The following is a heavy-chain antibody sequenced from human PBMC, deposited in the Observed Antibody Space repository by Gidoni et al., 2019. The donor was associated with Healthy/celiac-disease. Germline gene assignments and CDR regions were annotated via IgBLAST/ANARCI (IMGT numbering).Heavy chain of an antibody. CDR2: IKSKTDGGTT. CDR1: GFTFSNAW. V-gene: IGHV3-15*01. Sequence: EVQLVESGGGLVKPGGSLRLSGEASGFTFSNAWMGWVRQAPGKGLEWVGRIKSKTDGGTTDYAAPVKGRFTISRDDSKNTLYLQMNSLKTEDTAVYYCRAAADLAFDIWGQGTMVTVSS. CDR3: RAAADLAFDI. J-gene: IGHJ3*02. D-gene: IGHD6-13*01.